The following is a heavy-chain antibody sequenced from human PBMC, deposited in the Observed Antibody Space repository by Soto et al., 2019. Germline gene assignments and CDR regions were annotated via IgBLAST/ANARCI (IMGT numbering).Heavy chain of an antibody. CDR2: TSNDGSNT. Sequence: QVQVVESGGGVVQPGKSLRLSCAASAFTLSKFVMHWVRQAPGRGLEWVAVTSNDGSNTFYADSVKGRFIISRDNSKNTVYLQMNSLRTEDTAVYYCARGNLAVWGKGTTVTVSS. V-gene: IGHV3-30-3*01. CDR3: ARGNLAV. J-gene: IGHJ6*03. CDR1: AFTLSKFV.